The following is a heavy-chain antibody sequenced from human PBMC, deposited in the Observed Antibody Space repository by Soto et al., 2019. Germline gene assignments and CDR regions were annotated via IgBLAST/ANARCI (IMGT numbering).Heavy chain of an antibody. Sequence: SETLSLTCAVYGGSFSGYYWSWIRQPPGKGLEWIGEINHSGSTNYNPSLKSRVTISVDTSKNQFSLKLSSVTAADTAVYYCARVPNPYTVTSDYWGQGTLVTVSS. J-gene: IGHJ4*02. CDR1: GGSFSGYY. CDR3: ARVPNPYTVTSDY. CDR2: INHSGST. V-gene: IGHV4-34*01. D-gene: IGHD4-4*01.